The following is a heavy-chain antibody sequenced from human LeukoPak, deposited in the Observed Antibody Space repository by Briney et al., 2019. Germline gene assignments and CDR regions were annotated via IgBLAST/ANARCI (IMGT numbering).Heavy chain of an antibody. CDR2: ISAYNGNT. V-gene: IGHV1-18*01. D-gene: IGHD2-21*02. CDR1: GYTFTSYG. CDR3: ARDYGYWQAYCGGVCYLDY. J-gene: IGHJ4*02. Sequence: KPGASVKVSCKASGYTFTSYGISWVRQAPGQGLEWMGWISAYNGNTNYAQKLQGRVTMTTDTSTSTAYMELRSLRSDDTAVYYCARDYGYWQAYCGGVCYLDYWGQGTLVTVSS.